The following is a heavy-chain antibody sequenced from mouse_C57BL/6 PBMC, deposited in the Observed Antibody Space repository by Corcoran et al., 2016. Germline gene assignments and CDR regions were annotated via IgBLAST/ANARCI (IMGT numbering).Heavy chain of an antibody. CDR3: ARFGYYGYGYYAMDY. V-gene: IGHV1-26*01. Sequence: EVQLQQSGPELVKTGTSVKISCKASGYTFTDYYINWVKQGHGKSLEWIGDINPINGDTSYNRKFKDKATVTVDKSSSTAYLELRSLTSEDSAVYYCARFGYYGYGYYAMDYWGQGTSVTVSS. D-gene: IGHD2-2*01. CDR2: INPINGDT. CDR1: GYTFTDYY. J-gene: IGHJ4*01.